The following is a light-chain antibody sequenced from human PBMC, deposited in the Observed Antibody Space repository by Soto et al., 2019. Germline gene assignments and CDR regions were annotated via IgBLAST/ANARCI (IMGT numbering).Light chain of an antibody. CDR2: DAS. V-gene: IGKV1-5*01. CDR3: QQGT. CDR1: DNIAPW. Sequence: DIQMTQSPSTLSASVGDRVAITCRASDNIAPWVAWYQQKPGKAPKLLIYDASSLESGVPSRFSGSGSGTEFTLTISSLQPDDFATYYCQQGTFGQGTKVDIK. J-gene: IGKJ1*01.